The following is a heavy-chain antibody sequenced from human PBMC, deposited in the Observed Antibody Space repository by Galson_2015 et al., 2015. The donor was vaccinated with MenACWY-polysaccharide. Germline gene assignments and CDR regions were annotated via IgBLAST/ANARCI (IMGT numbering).Heavy chain of an antibody. V-gene: IGHV3-7*01. CDR3: AKDFRHRDAYGY. CDR2: INQDGSET. J-gene: IGHJ4*02. Sequence: SLRLSCAACAFTFSVHWMSWVRQAPGKGLEWVANINQDGSETYYVDSVKGRFTISRDNGKNSLYLQMNSLRAEDTAVYYCAKDFRHRDAYGYWGQGTLVTVSS. CDR1: AFTFSVHW. D-gene: IGHD5-24*01.